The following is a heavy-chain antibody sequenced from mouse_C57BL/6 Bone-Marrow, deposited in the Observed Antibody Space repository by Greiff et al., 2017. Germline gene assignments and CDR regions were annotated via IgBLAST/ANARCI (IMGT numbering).Heavy chain of an antibody. CDR1: GYNIKDDY. CDR2: IDPENGDT. J-gene: IGHJ3*01. Sequence: VQLKQPGAELVRPGASVKLSCTASGYNIKDDYMHWVKQRPEQGLEWIGRIDPENGDTEYASKFQGKATITADKPSNTAYLQRSSLTSEDTAVYYCATWAYWGQGTLVTVSA. CDR3: ATWAY. V-gene: IGHV14-4*01.